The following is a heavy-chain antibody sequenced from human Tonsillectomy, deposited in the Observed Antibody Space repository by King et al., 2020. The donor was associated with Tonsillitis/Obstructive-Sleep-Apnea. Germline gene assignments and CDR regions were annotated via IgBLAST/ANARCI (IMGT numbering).Heavy chain of an antibody. CDR3: ARHGYSSGWSSYYYMDV. V-gene: IGHV5-51*01. Sequence: QLVQSGAEVKKPGESLKISCKGSGYSFTSYWIGWVRQMPGKGLEWMGIIYPGDSDTSYSPSFQGQGTISADKSISTAYLQWSSLKASDTAMYYCARHGYSSGWSSYYYMDVWGKGTTVTVSS. J-gene: IGHJ6*03. D-gene: IGHD6-19*01. CDR1: GYSFTSYW. CDR2: IYPGDSDT.